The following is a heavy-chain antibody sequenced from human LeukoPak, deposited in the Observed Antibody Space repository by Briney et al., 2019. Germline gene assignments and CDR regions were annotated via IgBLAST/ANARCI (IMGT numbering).Heavy chain of an antibody. D-gene: IGHD3-22*01. CDR1: GFTFGDYA. Sequence: GGSLRLSCTASGFTFGDYAMTWVRQAPRKGLERVSYISSSTSTIYYADSVKGRFTISRDNAKNSLYLQMNSLRAEDTAVYYCARDGVRDYYDSSGTFDYWGQGTLVTVSS. V-gene: IGHV3-48*01. CDR2: ISSSTSTI. CDR3: ARDGVRDYYDSSGTFDY. J-gene: IGHJ4*02.